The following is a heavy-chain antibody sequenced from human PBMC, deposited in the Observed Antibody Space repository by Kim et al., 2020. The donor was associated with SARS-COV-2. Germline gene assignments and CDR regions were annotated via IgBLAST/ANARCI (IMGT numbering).Heavy chain of an antibody. J-gene: IGHJ2*01. V-gene: IGHV4-39*01. CDR3: ARPQVLLPNFAL. Sequence: SETLSLTCTVSGGSISSSSYYWGWIRQPPGKGLGCSGFIYYSGSTNYNPSLKSRVTISVDTSQHQFSLKLSSVTAAATAVYFCARPQVLLPNFALLGRG. CDR2: IYYSGST. CDR1: GGSISSSSYY.